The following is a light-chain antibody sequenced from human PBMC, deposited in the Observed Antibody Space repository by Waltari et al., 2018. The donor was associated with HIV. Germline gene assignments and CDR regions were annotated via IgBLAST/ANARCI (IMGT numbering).Light chain of an antibody. CDR3: QQSYSTPGFT. CDR1: QSGSSY. V-gene: IGKV1-39*01. CDR2: GVS. J-gene: IGKJ3*01. Sequence: DIQMTQSPSSLSASVGDRVTITCRASQSGSSYLNWYQQKPGKAPKVLIFGVSSLQGGVPSRFSGSGSGTDFTLTISSLQPEDFATYYCQQSYSTPGFTFGPGTKVDIK.